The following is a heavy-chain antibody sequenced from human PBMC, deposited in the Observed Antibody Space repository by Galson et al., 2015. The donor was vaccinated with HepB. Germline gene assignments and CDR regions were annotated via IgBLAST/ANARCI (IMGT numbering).Heavy chain of an antibody. CDR1: GFTFDNYA. V-gene: IGHV3-23*01. J-gene: IGHJ4*02. D-gene: IGHD5-18*01. CDR3: AKNGDAAMVYVDY. CDR2: VSGSGGTT. Sequence: SLRLSCAASGFTFDNYAMSWVRQAPGKGLEWVSVVSGSGGTTYYADSVKGRFTISRDNSNNTLYLQMNTLRAEDTAIYYCAKNGDAAMVYVDYWGRGTLVTASP.